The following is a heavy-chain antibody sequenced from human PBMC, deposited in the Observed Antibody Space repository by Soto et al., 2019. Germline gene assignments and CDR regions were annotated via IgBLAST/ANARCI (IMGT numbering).Heavy chain of an antibody. D-gene: IGHD3-22*01. CDR3: ARVKDYYVSSGPEDDAFDI. Sequence: QVQLQESGPGLVKPSQTLSLTCTVSGGSFSSVGYYWSWIRQHPGKGLEWIGYIYYSGSTYYNPSLKSRVTILVDTSKNQFSLKLSSVTAADTAVYYSARVKDYYVSSGPEDDAFDIWGQGTMVTVSS. J-gene: IGHJ3*02. CDR2: IYYSGST. CDR1: GGSFSSVGYY. V-gene: IGHV4-31*03.